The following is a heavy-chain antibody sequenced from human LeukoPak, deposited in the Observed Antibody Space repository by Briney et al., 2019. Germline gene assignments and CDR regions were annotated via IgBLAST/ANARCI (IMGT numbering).Heavy chain of an antibody. CDR1: GGSISSYY. D-gene: IGHD5-24*01. V-gene: IGHV4-59*01. CDR2: IYYSGST. Sequence: PSETLSLTCTVSGGSISSYYWSWIRQPPGKGLEWIGYIYYSGSTNYNPSLKSRVTISVDTSKNQFSLKLSSVTAADTAVYYCARRWLQTEAFDYWGQGTLVTVSS. CDR3: ARRWLQTEAFDY. J-gene: IGHJ4*02.